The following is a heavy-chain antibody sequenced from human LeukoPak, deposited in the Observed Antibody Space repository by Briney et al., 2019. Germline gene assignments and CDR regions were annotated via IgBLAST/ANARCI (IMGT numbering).Heavy chain of an antibody. CDR3: AKGKIAAAGLWYFDY. CDR2: ISYDGSNK. CDR1: GFTFSSYG. Sequence: GGSLRLSCAASGFTFSSYGMHWVRQAPGKGLEWVAVISYDGSNKYYADSVKGRFTISRDNSKNTLYLQMNSLRAEDTAVYYCAKGKIAAAGLWYFDYWGQGTLVTVSS. D-gene: IGHD6-13*01. J-gene: IGHJ4*02. V-gene: IGHV3-30*18.